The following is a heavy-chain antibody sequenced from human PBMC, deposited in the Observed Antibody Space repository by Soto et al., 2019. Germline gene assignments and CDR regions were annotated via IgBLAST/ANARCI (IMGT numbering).Heavy chain of an antibody. CDR3: ASRDSGTSVDY. CDR1: GGSFTSNNW. J-gene: IGHJ4*02. V-gene: IGHV4-4*02. CDR2: IYRTGST. D-gene: IGHD1-7*01. Sequence: SETLSLTCAVSGGSFTSNNWWTWVRQPPGQGLEWIGEIYRTGSTNYNPSLKSRVTISLDKSENQFSLKVTSLTAAGTAVYYCASRDSGTSVDYWGQGTLVTV.